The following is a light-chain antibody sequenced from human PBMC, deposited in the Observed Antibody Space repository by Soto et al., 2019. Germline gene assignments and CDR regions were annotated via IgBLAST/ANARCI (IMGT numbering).Light chain of an antibody. V-gene: IGKV3-20*01. J-gene: IGKJ5*01. CDR2: RTF. CDR3: QQYDTSPPP. Sequence: EIVLTQSPGTLSLSPGERATLSCRASQTIASRYLAWYQHQPGQAPRLLIYRTFARAPGIPDRFSGGGSGTDFTLTISRLEREDFAVYYCQQYDTSPPPFCQEIRLAIK. CDR1: QTIASRY.